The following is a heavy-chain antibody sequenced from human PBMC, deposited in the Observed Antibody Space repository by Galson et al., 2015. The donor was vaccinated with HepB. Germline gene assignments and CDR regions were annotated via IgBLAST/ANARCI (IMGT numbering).Heavy chain of an antibody. Sequence: SLRLSCAASGFTFSSYAMHWVRQAPGKGLEWVAVISYDGSNKYYADSVKGRFTISRDNSKNTLYLQMNSLRAEDTAVYYCARWSSPAFVVVAATRGCRGGDCYYDYWGQGTLVTVSS. V-gene: IGHV3-30-3*01. CDR1: GFTFSSYA. J-gene: IGHJ4*02. CDR3: ARWSSPAFVVVAATRGCRGGDCYYDY. CDR2: ISYDGSNK. D-gene: IGHD2-15*01.